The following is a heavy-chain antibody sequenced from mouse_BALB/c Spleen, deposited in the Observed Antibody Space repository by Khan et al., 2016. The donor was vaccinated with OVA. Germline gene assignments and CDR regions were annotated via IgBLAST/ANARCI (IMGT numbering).Heavy chain of an antibody. CDR2: IYPGNVNT. Sequence: QVQLQQSGPELVKPGASVRISCKASGYTFTSYYIHWVKQRPGQGLEWIGWIYPGNVNTKYNETFKGKATLTADKSSSTAYMQLSSLTSEDSAVYFCARWGGNYPSYAMDYWGQGTSVTVSS. D-gene: IGHD2-1*01. CDR3: ARWGGNYPSYAMDY. V-gene: IGHV1S56*01. CDR1: GYTFTSYY. J-gene: IGHJ4*01.